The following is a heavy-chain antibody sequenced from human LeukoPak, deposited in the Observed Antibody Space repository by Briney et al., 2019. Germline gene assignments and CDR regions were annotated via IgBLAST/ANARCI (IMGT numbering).Heavy chain of an antibody. CDR1: GFTFSSYW. V-gene: IGHV3-74*01. D-gene: IGHD2-2*01. J-gene: IGHJ3*02. Sequence: GSLRLSCAASGFTFSSYWMHWVRQAPGKGLVWVSRINRDGSSTSYADSVKGRFTISRDNAKNTLYLQMNSLRAEDTAVYYCARGPVAMTYAFDIWGQGTMVTVSS. CDR3: ARGPVAMTYAFDI. CDR2: INRDGSST.